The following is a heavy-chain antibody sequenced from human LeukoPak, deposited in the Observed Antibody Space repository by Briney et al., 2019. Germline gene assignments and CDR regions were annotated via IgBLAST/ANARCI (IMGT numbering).Heavy chain of an antibody. CDR3: ARAGYYGSGSYRSYYYYYMDV. D-gene: IGHD3-10*01. CDR1: GGSFSGYY. Sequence: PSETLSLTCAVYGGSFSGYYWSWIRQPPGKGLEWIGEINQSGSTNYNPSLKSRVTISVDTSKNQFSLKLSSVTAADTAVYYCARAGYYGSGSYRSYYYYYMDVWGKGTTVTISS. J-gene: IGHJ6*03. V-gene: IGHV4-34*01. CDR2: INQSGST.